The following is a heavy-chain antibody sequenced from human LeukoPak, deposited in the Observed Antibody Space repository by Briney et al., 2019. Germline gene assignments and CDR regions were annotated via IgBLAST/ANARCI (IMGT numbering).Heavy chain of an antibody. CDR1: GFTVSSNC. V-gene: IGHV3-53*01. CDR2: IYSGGST. D-gene: IGHD2-2*01. CDR3: ARVRGCSSTSCYWWFDP. J-gene: IGHJ5*02. Sequence: GGSLRLSCAASGFTVSSNCMSWVRQAPGKGLEWVSVIYSGGSTYYADSVKGRFTISRDNSKNTLYLQMNSLRAEDTAVYYCARVRGCSSTSCYWWFDPWGQGTLVTVSS.